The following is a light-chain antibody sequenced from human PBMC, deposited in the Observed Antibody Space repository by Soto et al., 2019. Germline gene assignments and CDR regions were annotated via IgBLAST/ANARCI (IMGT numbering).Light chain of an antibody. CDR2: RNY. V-gene: IGLV1-47*01. CDR3: AAWHDSLNGVL. Sequence: QSVLTQPPSASATPGQRVTISCSGSSSNIGSNYVYWFQQLPGTAPKLLIYRNYHRPSGVPDRFSGSKSGSSASLAISGLQSEDEADYYCAAWHDSLNGVLFGGGTKLTVL. CDR1: SSNIGSNY. J-gene: IGLJ2*01.